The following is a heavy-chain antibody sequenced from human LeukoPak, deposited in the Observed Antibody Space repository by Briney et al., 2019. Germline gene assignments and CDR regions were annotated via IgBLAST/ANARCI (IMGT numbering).Heavy chain of an antibody. J-gene: IGHJ4*02. CDR2: ISGSGGST. CDR1: GFTVSSNS. D-gene: IGHD6-19*01. V-gene: IGHV3-23*01. Sequence: GGSLRLSCTVSGFTVSSNSMSWVRQAPGKGLEWVSGISGSGGSTYYADSVKGRFTISRDNSKNTLYLQMNSLRAEDTAVYYCAKDSDSSGWYGDYWGQGTLVTVSS. CDR3: AKDSDSSGWYGDY.